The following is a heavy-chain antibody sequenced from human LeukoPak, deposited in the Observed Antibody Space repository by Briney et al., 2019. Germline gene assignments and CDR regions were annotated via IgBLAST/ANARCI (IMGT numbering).Heavy chain of an antibody. CDR2: ISDDGSNE. D-gene: IGHD2-2*01. V-gene: IGHV3-30*04. Sequence: GGSLRLSCAASGFTFSTYAMHWVRQAPGKGLEWVAVISDDGSNEYYADSVKGRFTISRDNSKNTLDLQMNSLRAEDTAVYYCARERVGYCSSISCDGFDYWGQGTLVTVSS. J-gene: IGHJ4*02. CDR3: ARERVGYCSSISCDGFDY. CDR1: GFTFSTYA.